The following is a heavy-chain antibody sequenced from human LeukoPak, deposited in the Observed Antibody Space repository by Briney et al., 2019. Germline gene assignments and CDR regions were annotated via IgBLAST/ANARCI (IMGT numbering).Heavy chain of an antibody. J-gene: IGHJ4*02. CDR2: IQYSGST. CDR3: ARYYDSSGYWSTPHFDY. Sequence: PSETLSLTCTDSGDSVSGISFYWSWIRQPPGKGLQYIGYIQYSGSTNYNPSLKSRVTISVDTSKNQFSLKLSSVTAADTAVYYCARYYDSSGYWSTPHFDYWGQGTLVTVSS. CDR1: GDSVSGISFY. D-gene: IGHD3-22*01. V-gene: IGHV4-61*01.